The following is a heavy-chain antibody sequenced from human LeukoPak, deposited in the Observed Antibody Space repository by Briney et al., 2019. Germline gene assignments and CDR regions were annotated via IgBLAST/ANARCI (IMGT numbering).Heavy chain of an antibody. CDR2: IWYDGSNK. CDR3: ARNGDPTQYFDL. J-gene: IGHJ2*01. V-gene: IGHV3-33*01. CDR1: GFTFSSYG. D-gene: IGHD4-17*01. Sequence: PGGFLRLSCAASGFTFSSYGMHWVRQAPGKGLEWVAVIWYDGSNKYYADSVKGRFTISRDNSKNTLYLQMNSLRAEDTAVYYCARNGDPTQYFDLWGRGTLVTVSS.